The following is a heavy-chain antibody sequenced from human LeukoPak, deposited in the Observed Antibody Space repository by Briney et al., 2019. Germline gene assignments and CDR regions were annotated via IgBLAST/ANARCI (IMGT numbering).Heavy chain of an antibody. Sequence: GGSLRLSCAASGFTFSSYWMSWVRQAPGKGLEWVANIKQDGSEKYYVDSVKGRFTISRDNAKNSLYLQMNSLKTEDTAVYYCTRDSDDYGDSDEFDVFDIWGQGTMVTVSS. D-gene: IGHD4-17*01. CDR2: IKQDGSEK. CDR1: GFTFSSYW. J-gene: IGHJ3*02. CDR3: TRDSDDYGDSDEFDVFDI. V-gene: IGHV3-7*03.